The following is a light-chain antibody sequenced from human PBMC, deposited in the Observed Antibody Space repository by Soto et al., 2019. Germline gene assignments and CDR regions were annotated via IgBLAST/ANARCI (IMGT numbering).Light chain of an antibody. Sequence: EIVLTQSPGTLSFSPGERATLSCSASQSVSSSYLAWHQQKPGQAPRLLIYGASIRAAGVPDRFSGSGSGTEFTLTISRLEPEDFTVYYCHHYETFGQGTKVDIK. CDR2: GAS. CDR3: HHYET. J-gene: IGKJ1*01. CDR1: QSVSSSY. V-gene: IGKV3-20*01.